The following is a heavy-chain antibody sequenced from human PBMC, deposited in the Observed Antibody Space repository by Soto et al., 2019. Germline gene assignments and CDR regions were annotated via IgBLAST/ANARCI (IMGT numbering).Heavy chain of an antibody. CDR1: GYTFTSYG. CDR2: IGAYNGNT. Sequence: ASVKVSCKASGYTFTSYGISWVRQAPGQGLEWMGWIGAYNGNTNYAQKLQGRVTMTTDTSTSTAYMELRSLRSDDTAVYYCARGAGEFSYYYGMDVWGQGTTVTVSS. J-gene: IGHJ6*02. D-gene: IGHD3-10*01. V-gene: IGHV1-18*01. CDR3: ARGAGEFSYYYGMDV.